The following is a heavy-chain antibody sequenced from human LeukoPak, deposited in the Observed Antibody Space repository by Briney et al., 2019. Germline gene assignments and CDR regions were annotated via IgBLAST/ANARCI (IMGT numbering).Heavy chain of an antibody. CDR3: STTVVTGVDY. CDR2: IKTDGSST. CDR1: GFTFSSYW. Sequence: PGGSLRLSCAASGFTFSSYWMHWVRQAPGKGLVWVSHIKTDGSSTNYAESVKGRFTISRDNAKNTVYLQMNSLRAEDTALYYCSTTVVTGVDYWGQGTLVTVSS. J-gene: IGHJ4*02. D-gene: IGHD4-23*01. V-gene: IGHV3-74*01.